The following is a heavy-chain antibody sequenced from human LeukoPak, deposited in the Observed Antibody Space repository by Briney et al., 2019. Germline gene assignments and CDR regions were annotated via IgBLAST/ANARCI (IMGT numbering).Heavy chain of an antibody. CDR3: ARHRSSSWYPLNYYYYYGMDV. D-gene: IGHD6-13*01. J-gene: IGHJ6*02. CDR1: GGSISSYY. Sequence: PSETLSLTCTVSGGSISSYYWSWIRQPPGKGLEWIGYIYYSGSTNYNPSLKSRVTISVDTSKNQFSLKLSSVTAADTAVYYCARHRSSSWYPLNYYYYYGMDVWGQGTTVTVSS. V-gene: IGHV4-59*08. CDR2: IYYSGST.